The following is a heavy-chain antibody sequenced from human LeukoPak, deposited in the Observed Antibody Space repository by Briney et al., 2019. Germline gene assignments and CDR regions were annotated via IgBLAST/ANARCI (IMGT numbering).Heavy chain of an antibody. D-gene: IGHD4-11*01. CDR3: ARVDLYSNYTSGEDWFDP. V-gene: IGHV1-69*04. Sequence: GASVKVSCKASGYTFTSHYMHWVRQAPGQGLEWMGRIIPILGIANYAQKFQGRVTITADKSTSTAYMELSSLRSEDTAVYYCARVDLYSNYTSGEDWFDPWGQGTLVTVSS. CDR1: GYTFTSHY. CDR2: IIPILGIA. J-gene: IGHJ5*02.